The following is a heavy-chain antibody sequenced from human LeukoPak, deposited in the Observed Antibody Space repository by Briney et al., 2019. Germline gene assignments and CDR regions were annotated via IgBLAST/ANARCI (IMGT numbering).Heavy chain of an antibody. J-gene: IGHJ3*02. CDR2: IYHSGST. D-gene: IGHD3-3*01. V-gene: IGHV4-4*02. Sequence: GSLRLSCAASGFTFSTYEMNWVRQPPGKGLEWIGEIYHSGSTNYNPSLKSRITISVDKSKNQFSLKLSSVTAADTAVYYCARERSGSEIFARSFDIWGQGTMVTVSS. CDR3: ARERSGSEIFARSFDI. CDR1: GFTFSTYEM.